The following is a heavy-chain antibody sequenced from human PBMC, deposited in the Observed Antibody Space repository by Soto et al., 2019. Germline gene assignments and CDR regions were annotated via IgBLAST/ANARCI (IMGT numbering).Heavy chain of an antibody. CDR1: GGTFSSYA. D-gene: IGHD2-21*02. V-gene: IGHV1-69*12. Sequence: QVQLVQSGAEVKKPGSSVKVSCKASGGTFSSYAISWVRQAPGQGLEWMGGIIPIFGTANYAQKFQGRVTITADESTSTAYMELISVRSEDTAVYYCARDLAYCGGDCYYFDLWGRGTLVTVSS. CDR2: IIPIFGTA. J-gene: IGHJ2*01. CDR3: ARDLAYCGGDCYYFDL.